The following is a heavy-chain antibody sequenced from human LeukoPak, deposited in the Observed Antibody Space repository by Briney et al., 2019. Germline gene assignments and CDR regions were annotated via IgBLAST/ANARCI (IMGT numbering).Heavy chain of an antibody. D-gene: IGHD6-13*01. Sequence: GGSLRLSCAASGLTVSSNYMSWVRQAPGKGLEWVSGINWNGGSTGYADSVKGRFTISRDNAKNSLYLQMNSLRAEDTALYHCARDGLYSSSSGDYWGQGTLVTVSS. CDR2: INWNGGST. CDR3: ARDGLYSSSSGDY. CDR1: GLTVSSNY. J-gene: IGHJ4*02. V-gene: IGHV3-20*01.